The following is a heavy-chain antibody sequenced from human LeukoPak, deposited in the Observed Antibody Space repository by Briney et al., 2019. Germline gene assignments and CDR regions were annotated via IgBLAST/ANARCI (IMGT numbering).Heavy chain of an antibody. J-gene: IGHJ4*02. V-gene: IGHV4-39*01. CDR2: IYYIGTT. D-gene: IGHD6-19*01. CDR1: GGSISSNNY. Sequence: SETLSLTCTVSGGSISSNNYWGWIRQPPGQGLEWIGSIYYIGTTYYNPSLKSRVTISVDTSRNQFSLKLSSLTAADTAVYYCARVSGLSSGSIDYWGRGTLVTVSS. CDR3: ARVSGLSSGSIDY.